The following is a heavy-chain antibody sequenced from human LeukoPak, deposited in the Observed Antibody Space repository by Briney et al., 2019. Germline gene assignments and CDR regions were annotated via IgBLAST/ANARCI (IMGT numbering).Heavy chain of an antibody. CDR3: ARQKGTCSYGYEEY. Sequence: PSETLSLTCTVSGGSISSYYWSWIRQPAGKGLEWIGRIYTSGSSNYNPSLKSRLTMSVDTSKNQFSLKLSSVTAADTAVYYCARQKGTCSYGYEEYWGQGMLVTVSA. V-gene: IGHV4-4*07. CDR1: GGSISSYY. CDR2: IYTSGSS. D-gene: IGHD5-18*01. J-gene: IGHJ4*02.